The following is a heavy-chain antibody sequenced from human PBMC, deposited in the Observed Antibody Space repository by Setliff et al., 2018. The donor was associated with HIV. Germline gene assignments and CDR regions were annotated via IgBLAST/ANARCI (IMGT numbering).Heavy chain of an antibody. CDR1: GFTFRSFD. D-gene: IGHD3-3*01. CDR3: ARGITIFGVALNPEFDY. CDR2: IGTLGDP. V-gene: IGHV3-13*05. J-gene: IGHJ4*02. Sequence: GESLKISCEASGFTFRSFDMHWVRQAPGKGLEWVSAIGTLGDPYYPVSAKGRFTISRENAKNAFYLQINSLGAGDTAAYYCARGITIFGVALNPEFDYWGQGTLVTVSS.